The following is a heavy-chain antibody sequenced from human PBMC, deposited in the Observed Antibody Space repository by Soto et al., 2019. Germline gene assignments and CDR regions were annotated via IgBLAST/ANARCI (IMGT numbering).Heavy chain of an antibody. CDR2: FRTSGDGGTT. D-gene: IGHD3-10*01. J-gene: IGHJ4*02. CDR1: VFTFSSYS. CDR3: AKKVNSGPGSQYFDY. Sequence: GGSLRLSCSASVFTFSSYSMSCFRQAPGKGLEWVSGFRTSGDGGTTYYADSVKGRFTISRDNSKNMLFLQMNSLRAEDTAIYYCAKKVNSGPGSQYFDYWGQGTLVTVSS. V-gene: IGHV3-23*01.